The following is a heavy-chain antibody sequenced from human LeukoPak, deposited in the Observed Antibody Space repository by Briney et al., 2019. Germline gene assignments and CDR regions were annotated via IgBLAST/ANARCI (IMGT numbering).Heavy chain of an antibody. J-gene: IGHJ4*02. CDR3: AYGGRYYYDSSGNPY. CDR2: ISSDESST. D-gene: IGHD3-22*01. Sequence: PGGSLRLSCAASGFTFSSYWMHWVRQAPGKGLVWVSRISSDESSTSYADSVQGRFTISRDNAKNTLYLQMNSLRAEDTAVYYCAYGGRYYYDSSGNPYWGQGTLVTVSS. V-gene: IGHV3-74*01. CDR1: GFTFSSYW.